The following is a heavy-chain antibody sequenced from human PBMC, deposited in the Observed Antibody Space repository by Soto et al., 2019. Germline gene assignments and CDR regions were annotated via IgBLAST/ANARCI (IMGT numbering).Heavy chain of an antibody. V-gene: IGHV3-7*03. CDR3: ARTPDKRDAFDI. J-gene: IGHJ3*02. CDR2: IKQDGSEK. Sequence: GGSLRLSCAASGFTFSSYWMSWVRQAPGKGLEWVANIKQDGSEKYYVDSVKGRFTISRDNDKKSLYLQMNSLRAEDTAVYYCARTPDKRDAFDIWGLGTMVTGSS. CDR1: GFTFSSYW.